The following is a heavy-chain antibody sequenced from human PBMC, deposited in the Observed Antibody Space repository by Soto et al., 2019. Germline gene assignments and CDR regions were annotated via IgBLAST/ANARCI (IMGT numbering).Heavy chain of an antibody. J-gene: IGHJ4*02. CDR3: ARDVLEYYDFWSGYPTYFDY. V-gene: IGHV1-18*01. Sequence: ASVKVSCKASGYTFTSYGISWVRQAPGQGLEWMGWISAYNGNTNYAQKLQGRVTMTTDTSTSTAYMELRSLRSDDTAVYYCARDVLEYYDFWSGYPTYFDYWGQGTLVTSPQ. CDR2: ISAYNGNT. CDR1: GYTFTSYG. D-gene: IGHD3-3*01.